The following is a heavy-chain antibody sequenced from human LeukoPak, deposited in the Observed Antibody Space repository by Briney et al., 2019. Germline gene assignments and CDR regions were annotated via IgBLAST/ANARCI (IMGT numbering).Heavy chain of an antibody. D-gene: IGHD1/OR15-1a*01. CDR1: GYTFTGYY. CDR2: INPNSGGT. J-gene: IGHJ6*03. CDR3: ARDTEHLRNYYYYMDV. V-gene: IGHV1-2*02. Sequence: ASVKVSCKASGYTFTGYYMHWVRQAPGQGLEWMGWINPNSGGTNYAQKFQGRVTMTRDTSISTAYMELSRLRSEDTAVYYCARDTEHLRNYYYYMDVWGKGTTVTVSS.